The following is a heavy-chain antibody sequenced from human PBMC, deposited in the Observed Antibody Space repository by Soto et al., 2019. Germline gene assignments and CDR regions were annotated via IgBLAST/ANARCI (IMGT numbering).Heavy chain of an antibody. CDR1: GFTVSSNY. V-gene: IGHV3-53*01. CDR2: IYSGGST. D-gene: IGHD3-16*01. CDR3: APTRRHMITFGEQGSFDI. J-gene: IGHJ3*02. Sequence: GGSLRLSCAASGFTVSSNYMSWVRQAPGKGLEWVSVIYSGGSTYYADSVKGRFTISRDNSKNTLYLQMNSLRAEDTAVYYCAPTRRHMITFGEQGSFDIWGQGTMVTVSS.